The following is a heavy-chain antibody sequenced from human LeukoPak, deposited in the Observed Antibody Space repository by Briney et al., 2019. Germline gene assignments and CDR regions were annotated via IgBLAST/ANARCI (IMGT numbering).Heavy chain of an antibody. Sequence: GGSLRLSCTASGFTFSSYVMNWVRQAPGKGLEWVSSISATGVGTYYADSVKGRFTTSRDNSKNTLYLQMNSLRAEDTAVYYCAGAPRRITLIRDQPGGAFDIWGQGTMVTVSS. CDR1: GFTFSSYV. V-gene: IGHV3-23*01. CDR2: ISATGVGT. J-gene: IGHJ3*02. CDR3: AGAPRRITLIRDQPGGAFDI. D-gene: IGHD3-10*01.